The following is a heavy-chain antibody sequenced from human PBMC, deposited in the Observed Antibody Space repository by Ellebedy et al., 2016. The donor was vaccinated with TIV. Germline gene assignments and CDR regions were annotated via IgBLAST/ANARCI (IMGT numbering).Heavy chain of an antibody. CDR1: GFTVSSNY. Sequence: GGSLRLXCAASGFTVSSNYMNWARQAPGKGLEWVSIIYPDGGAYYAGSVKGRFTISRDSSQNTLSLQMNSLRVEDTAVYYCARATLYNRGDNWGQGTLVTVSA. CDR3: ARATLYNRGDN. J-gene: IGHJ4*02. V-gene: IGHV3-53*01. D-gene: IGHD1-1*01. CDR2: IYPDGGA.